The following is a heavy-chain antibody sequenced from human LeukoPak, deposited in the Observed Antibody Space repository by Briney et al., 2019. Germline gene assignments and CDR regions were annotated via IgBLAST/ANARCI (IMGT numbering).Heavy chain of an antibody. CDR2: IKQDGSEK. CDR3: ARATAVVVAATVDY. D-gene: IGHD2-15*01. V-gene: IGHV3-7*04. CDR1: GFTVSNNG. Sequence: PGGSLRLSYAASGFTVSNNGLSWFRQAPGKGLEWVANIKQDGSEKYYVDSVKGRFTISRDNAKNSLYLQMNSLRAEDTAVYYCARATAVVVAATVDYWGQGTLVTVSS. J-gene: IGHJ4*02.